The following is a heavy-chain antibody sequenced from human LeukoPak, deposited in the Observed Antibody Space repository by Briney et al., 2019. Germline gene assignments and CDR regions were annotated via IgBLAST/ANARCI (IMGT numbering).Heavy chain of an antibody. CDR1: GGSFSGYY. J-gene: IGHJ5*02. V-gene: IGHV4-34*01. Sequence: SETLSLTCAVYGGSFSGYYWSWIRQPPGKGLEWIGSIYYSGSTYYNPSLKSRVTISVDTSKNQFSLKLSSVTAADTAVYYCARNVVYSYGGNWFDPWGQGTLVTVSS. CDR2: IYYSGST. D-gene: IGHD5-18*01. CDR3: ARNVVYSYGGNWFDP.